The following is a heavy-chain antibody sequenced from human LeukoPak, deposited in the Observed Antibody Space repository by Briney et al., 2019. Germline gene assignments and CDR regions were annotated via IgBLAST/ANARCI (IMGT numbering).Heavy chain of an antibody. J-gene: IGHJ4*02. CDR1: GFTFSSYW. V-gene: IGHV3-7*01. CDR3: ATFTERENYHYTANL. Sequence: GGSLRLSCAASGFTFSSYWMSWVRQAPGKGLEWVANIKQDGSEKYYVDSVKGRFTISRDNAKNSLYLQMNSLRAEGTAVYYCATFTERENYHYTANLWGQGTLVIVS. CDR2: IKQDGSEK. D-gene: IGHD3-16*02.